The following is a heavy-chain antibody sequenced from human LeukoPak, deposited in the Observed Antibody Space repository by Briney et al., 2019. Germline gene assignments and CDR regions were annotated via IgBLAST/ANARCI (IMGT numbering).Heavy chain of an antibody. V-gene: IGHV4-61*03. CDR1: GGSVSSGSYY. CDR3: ARRSVGGGERFDY. J-gene: IGHJ4*02. CDR2: IYYSGST. D-gene: IGHD3-16*01. Sequence: SETLSLTCTVSGGSVSSGSYYWTWIRQPPGKGLEWIGYIYYSGSTNYNPSPKSRVTISLDTSKNHFSLKLSPMTAADTAVYYCARRSVGGGERFDYWGQGILVTVSS.